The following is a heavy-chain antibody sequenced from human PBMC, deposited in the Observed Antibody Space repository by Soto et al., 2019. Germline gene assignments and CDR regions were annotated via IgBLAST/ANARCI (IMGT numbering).Heavy chain of an antibody. D-gene: IGHD7-27*01. CDR2: ISPFNGNT. CDR3: ARDNLGQPFDY. CDR1: GYTFTRYG. V-gene: IGHV1-18*01. Sequence: QVQLVQSGAEVKKPGASVRVSCKASGYTFTRYGISWVRQAPGQGLEWMGWISPFNGNTNFAQKLQGRLTMTTESSTTTVYMELRSPRSDDTAVYYCARDNLGQPFDYWGQGTLVTVSS. J-gene: IGHJ4*02.